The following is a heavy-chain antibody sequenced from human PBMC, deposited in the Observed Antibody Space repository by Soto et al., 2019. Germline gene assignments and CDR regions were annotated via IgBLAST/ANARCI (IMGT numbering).Heavy chain of an antibody. J-gene: IGHJ5*02. D-gene: IGHD1-7*01. CDR3: ARSENWNYSWFDT. CDR2: IYSSGTT. V-gene: IGHV4-59*11. CDR1: GGSIRSHY. Sequence: SETLSLTCTVSGGSIRSHYWSWIRQPPGKGREWLGYIYSSGTTNYSPSLKRRVIISLDSSKNRFSLKLSSVTAADTAVYYCARSENWNYSWFDTWGQGTLVTVS.